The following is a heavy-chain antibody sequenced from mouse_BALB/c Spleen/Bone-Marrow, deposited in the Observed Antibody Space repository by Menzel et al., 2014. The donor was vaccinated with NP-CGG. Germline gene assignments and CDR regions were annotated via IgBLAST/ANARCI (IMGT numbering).Heavy chain of an antibody. CDR1: GFDFSRXW. D-gene: IGHD1-1*01. Sequence: EVQLQESGGGLVQPGGSLKLSCAASGFDFSRXWXSWVXQAPXXGXXWXXXIXPDSRTINYSPSLKDKFIISRDNAKNTLSLRLNKVRSEDTALYYCARPDYYGYLNYWGQGTTLTVSS. CDR2: IXPDSRTI. J-gene: IGHJ2*01. V-gene: IGHV4-1*02. CDR3: ARPDYYGYLNY.